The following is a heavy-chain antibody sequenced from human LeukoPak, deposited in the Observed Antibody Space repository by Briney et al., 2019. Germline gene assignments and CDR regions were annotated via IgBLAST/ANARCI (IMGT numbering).Heavy chain of an antibody. CDR2: IYHTGNT. CDR3: ARGRVAYSAYYFDY. CDR1: GGSISSYY. V-gene: IGHV4-59*01. D-gene: IGHD2-15*01. J-gene: IGHJ4*02. Sequence: SETLSLTCTVSGGSISSYYWSWIRQPPGKGLEWIGYIYHTGNTNYKPSLKSRVTISVDTSTNQFSLRLRSVTAADTAVYYCARGRVAYSAYYFDYWGRGTLVTVSS.